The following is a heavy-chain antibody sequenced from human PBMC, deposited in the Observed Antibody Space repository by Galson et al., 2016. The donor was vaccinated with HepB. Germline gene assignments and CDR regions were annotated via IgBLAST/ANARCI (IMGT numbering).Heavy chain of an antibody. J-gene: IGHJ6*02. V-gene: IGHV2-70*04. CDR3: VRTRNWNCGLDV. CDR2: IDRDDGK. D-gene: IGHD1-7*01. Sequence: PALVKPTQTLTLTCTVSGFSLSTSGMRVSWIRQPPGKALEWLGRIDRDDGKFYSTSLKTRLAISKDSSKSQVVLIMTNMDPVDTATYFCVRTRNWNCGLDVWGQGTTVTVSS. CDR1: GFSLSTSGMR.